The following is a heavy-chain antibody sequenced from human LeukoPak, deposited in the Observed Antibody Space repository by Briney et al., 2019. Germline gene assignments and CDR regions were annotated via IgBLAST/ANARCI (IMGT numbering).Heavy chain of an antibody. Sequence: ASVKVSCKASGYAFTSYYMHWVRQAPGQGLEWMGIINPSGGGTSYAQKFQGRVTMTRDTSTSTVYTELSSLRSEDTAVYYCARGVAEAFDYWGQGTLVTVSS. V-gene: IGHV1-46*01. CDR3: ARGVAEAFDY. CDR1: GYAFTSYY. D-gene: IGHD3-3*01. CDR2: INPSGGGT. J-gene: IGHJ4*02.